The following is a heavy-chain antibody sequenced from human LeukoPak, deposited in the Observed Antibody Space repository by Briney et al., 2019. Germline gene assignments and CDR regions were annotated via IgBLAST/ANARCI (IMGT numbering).Heavy chain of an antibody. V-gene: IGHV3-NL1*01. CDR1: GFTFSSYG. J-gene: IGHJ4*02. D-gene: IGHD5-12*01. Sequence: PGGSLRLSCAASGFTFSSYGMHWVRQAPGKGLEWVSDIYSGGSTYYADSVKGRFTISRDNSKNTLYLQMNSLRAEDTAVYYCARVGGYGAPMYYFDYWGQGTLVTVSS. CDR2: IYSGGST. CDR3: ARVGGYGAPMYYFDY.